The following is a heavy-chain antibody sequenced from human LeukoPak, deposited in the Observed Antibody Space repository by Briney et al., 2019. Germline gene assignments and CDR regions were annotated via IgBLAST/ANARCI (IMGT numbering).Heavy chain of an antibody. CDR1: GYTFTSYD. D-gene: IGHD6-19*01. CDR3: ARHRISGWDNPWDY. V-gene: IGHV1-8*01. J-gene: IGHJ4*02. Sequence: ASVKVSCKASGYTFTSYDINWVRQATGQGLEWMGWMNPNSGNTGYAQKFQGRVTMTRNTSISTAYMELSSLRSEDTAVYYCARHRISGWDNPWDYWGQGTLVTVSS. CDR2: MNPNSGNT.